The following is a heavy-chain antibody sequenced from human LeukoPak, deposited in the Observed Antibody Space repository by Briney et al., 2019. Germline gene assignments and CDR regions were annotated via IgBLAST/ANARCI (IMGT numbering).Heavy chain of an antibody. J-gene: IGHJ4*02. CDR3: ASLSCSRTSCYIRY. CDR1: GGSVRSDSYY. D-gene: IGHD2-2*02. Sequence: SETLSLTCPVSGGSVRSDSYYWSWIRQPPGKGLEWIGYIYYRGNTNYNPSLKSRVTISLDTSKNQFSLKLSSVTAADTAVYSCASLSCSRTSCYIRYWGQGTLVTVSS. V-gene: IGHV4-61*01. CDR2: IYYRGNT.